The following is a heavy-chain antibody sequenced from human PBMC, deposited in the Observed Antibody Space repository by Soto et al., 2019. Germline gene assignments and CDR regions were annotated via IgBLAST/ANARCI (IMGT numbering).Heavy chain of an antibody. V-gene: IGHV4-39*01. D-gene: IGHD5-18*01. CDR3: ARLGYSYGLAFDY. J-gene: IGHJ4*02. CDR1: GGSISSSSYY. Sequence: SETLSLTCTVSGGSISSSSYYWGWIRQPPGKGLEWIGSIYYSGSTYYNPSLKSRVTISVDTSKNQFSLKLSSVTATDTAVYYCARLGYSYGLAFDYWGQGTLVTVSS. CDR2: IYYSGST.